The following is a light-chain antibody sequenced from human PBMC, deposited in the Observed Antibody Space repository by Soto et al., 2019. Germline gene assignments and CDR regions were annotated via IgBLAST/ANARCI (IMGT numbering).Light chain of an antibody. J-gene: IGKJ4*01. CDR1: QSVSSSY. Sequence: EIVLTQSPGTLSLSPGERATLSCRASQSVSSSYLAWYQQKPGQAPRLLIYGASSRATGIPDRFSGSGSGTDFTLTISRLEPEDFAVYYCQQYGSSVVTFGGGTKVDIK. V-gene: IGKV3-20*01. CDR2: GAS. CDR3: QQYGSSVVT.